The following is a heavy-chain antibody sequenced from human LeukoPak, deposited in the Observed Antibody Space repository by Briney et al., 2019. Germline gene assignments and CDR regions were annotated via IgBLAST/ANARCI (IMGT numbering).Heavy chain of an antibody. CDR2: INPNSGGT. V-gene: IGHV1-2*02. D-gene: IGHD3-10*01. Sequence: ASVKVSCKASGYTFAGYYMHWVRQAPGQGLEWVGWINPNSGGTNYAQKFQGRVTMTRDTSIRTAYMELSRLRSDDTAVYYCAIHYYGSGSYYQYFDYWGQGTLVTVSS. CDR3: AIHYYGSGSYYQYFDY. J-gene: IGHJ4*02. CDR1: GYTFAGYY.